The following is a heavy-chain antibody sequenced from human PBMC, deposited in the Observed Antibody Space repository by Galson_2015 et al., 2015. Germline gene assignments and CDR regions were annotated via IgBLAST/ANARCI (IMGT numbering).Heavy chain of an antibody. CDR2: ISSSGSTI. D-gene: IGHD2-15*01. J-gene: IGHJ3*02. CDR3: ARERTPNAFDI. V-gene: IGHV3-48*03. Sequence: SLRLSCAASGFTFSSYEVNWVRQAPGKGLEWVSYISSSGSTIYYADSVKGRFTISRDNAKNSLYLQTNSLRAEDTAVYYCARERTPNAFDIWGQGTMVTVSS. CDR1: GFTFSSYE.